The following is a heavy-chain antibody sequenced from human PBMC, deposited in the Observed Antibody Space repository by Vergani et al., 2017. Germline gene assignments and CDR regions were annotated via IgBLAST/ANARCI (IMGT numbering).Heavy chain of an antibody. CDR3: AREYSSTSGRAFDF. D-gene: IGHD2-2*01. CDR1: GFTFSNFN. V-gene: IGHV3-21*01. J-gene: IGHJ3*01. Sequence: EVQLVESGGGLVKPGGSLRLSCAASGFTFSNFNMNWVRQAPGKGLEWVSSIRSSSTYMDYADSVKGRFTISRDNAKNSLYLQMNSLRAEDTAVYYCAREYSSTSGRAFDFWGQGTKVSVSS. CDR2: IRSSSTYM.